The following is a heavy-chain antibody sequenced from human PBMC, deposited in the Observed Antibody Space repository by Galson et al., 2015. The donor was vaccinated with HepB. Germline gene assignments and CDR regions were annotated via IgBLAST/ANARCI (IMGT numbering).Heavy chain of an antibody. J-gene: IGHJ3*02. CDR3: ARVSSGQDFFDM. Sequence: SLRLSCAASGFSFTTSWMAWVRQPPGKGLEWVANINQDGSEDYYVDSVKGRFTISRDNAKNSLYLQMNTLRVEDTAVYYCARVSSGQDFFDMWGRGTMVTVSS. CDR1: GFSFTTSW. CDR2: INQDGSED. D-gene: IGHD1-26*01. V-gene: IGHV3-7*03.